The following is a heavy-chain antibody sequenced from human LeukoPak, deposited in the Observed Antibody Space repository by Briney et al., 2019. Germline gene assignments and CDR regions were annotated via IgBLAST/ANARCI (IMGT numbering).Heavy chain of an antibody. J-gene: IGHJ6*02. CDR2: IYYSGYT. CDR1: GGSISSSTYY. V-gene: IGHV4-39*01. CDR3: ATSGPGYYYGMDV. Sequence: LETLSLTCTVSGGSISSSTYYWGWIRQLPGKGLEWIGSIYYSGYTYHNPSLESRVTMSVDTSKNQFSLKLTSVTAADTAVYYCATSGPGYYYGMDVWGQGTTVTVSS. D-gene: IGHD2-15*01.